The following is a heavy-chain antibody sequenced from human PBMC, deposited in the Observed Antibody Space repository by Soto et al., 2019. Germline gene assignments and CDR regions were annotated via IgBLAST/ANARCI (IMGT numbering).Heavy chain of an antibody. CDR3: AGGNSNQWYYIDY. J-gene: IGHJ4*02. Sequence: GGSLRLSCEASGFTFSRYGMHWVRQAPGKGLEWLALIWYDGSKTYYADSVKGRFTISRDNSKNTLSLQMSSLSADDTAVYDCAGGNSNQWYYIDYRRQGALGTGSS. CDR1: GFTFSRYG. CDR2: IWYDGSKT. V-gene: IGHV3-33*01. D-gene: IGHD2-21*02.